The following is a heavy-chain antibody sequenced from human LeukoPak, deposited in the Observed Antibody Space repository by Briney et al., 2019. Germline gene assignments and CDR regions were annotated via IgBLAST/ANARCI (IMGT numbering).Heavy chain of an antibody. CDR1: GFTFSSYG. J-gene: IGHJ6*03. CDR2: IWYDGSNK. Sequence: GRSLRLSCAASGFTFSSYGMHWVRQAPGKGLEWVAVIWYDGSNKYYADSVKGRFTISRDNSKNTLYLQMNSLRAEDTAVYYCARMRAYCGGDCYSTYYYYMDVWGKGTTVTVSS. V-gene: IGHV3-33*01. CDR3: ARMRAYCGGDCYSTYYYYMDV. D-gene: IGHD2-21*02.